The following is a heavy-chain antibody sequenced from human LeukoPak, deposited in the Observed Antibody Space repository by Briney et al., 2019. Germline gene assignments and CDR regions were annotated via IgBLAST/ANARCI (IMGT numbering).Heavy chain of an antibody. CDR2: ISPSGGST. CDR1: GYTFTSHY. CDR3: ARDVGSPSSWWFDP. J-gene: IGHJ5*02. D-gene: IGHD2-15*01. Sequence: ASVKVSCKASGYTFTSHYMHWVRQAPEQGLEWMGIISPSGGSTGYAQKFQGRITMTRDMSTRTDYMELSSLRYEDTAVYYCARDVGSPSSWWFDPWGQGTLVTVSS. V-gene: IGHV1-46*01.